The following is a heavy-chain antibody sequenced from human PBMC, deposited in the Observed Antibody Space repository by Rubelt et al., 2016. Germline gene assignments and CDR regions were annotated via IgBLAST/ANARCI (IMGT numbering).Heavy chain of an antibody. CDR2: INHSGST. D-gene: IGHD1-26*01. CDR3: ARGRMGFHYYYYGMDV. CDR1: GGSFSGYY. J-gene: IGHJ6*02. V-gene: IGHV4-34*01. Sequence: QVQLQQWGAGLLKPSETLSLTCAVYGGSFSGYYWSWIRQPPGKGLEWIGEINHSGSTNYNPSLKSRVTISVDTSKNHVSLKLSSVTAADTAVYYCARGRMGFHYYYYGMDVWGQGTTVTVSS.